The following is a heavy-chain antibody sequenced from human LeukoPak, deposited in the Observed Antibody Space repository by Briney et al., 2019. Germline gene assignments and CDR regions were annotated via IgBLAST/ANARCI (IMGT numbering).Heavy chain of an antibody. CDR1: GFTFSSYG. V-gene: IGHV3-33*06. J-gene: IGHJ4*02. Sequence: GGSLRLSCAASGFTFSSYGMHWVRQAPGKGLEWVAVIWYDGSNKYYADSVKGRFTISRDNSKNTLYLQMDSLRAEDTAVYYCAKDGTYYYGSGRYKAAWELDYWGQGTLVTVSS. CDR3: AKDGTYYYGSGRYKAAWELDY. CDR2: IWYDGSNK. D-gene: IGHD3-10*01.